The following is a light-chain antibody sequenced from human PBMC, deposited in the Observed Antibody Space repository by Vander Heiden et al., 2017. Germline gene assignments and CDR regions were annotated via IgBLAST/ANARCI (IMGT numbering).Light chain of an antibody. J-gene: IGLJ2*01. CDR1: SGDVGGYNY. Sequence: QSALTQPRSVSGSPGHSVTISCTGTSGDVGGYNYVSWYQQNPGKAPKLMMYDVIKRPSGVPDRFSGSKSGNTASLTISGLQAEDEADYYCCSYAGSYTFVIFGGGTKLTVL. CDR2: DVI. CDR3: CSYAGSYTFVI. V-gene: IGLV2-11*01.